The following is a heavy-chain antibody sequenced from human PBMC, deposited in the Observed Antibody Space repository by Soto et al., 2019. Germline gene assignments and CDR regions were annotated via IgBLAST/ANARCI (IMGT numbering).Heavy chain of an antibody. D-gene: IGHD3-9*01. V-gene: IGHV3-48*02. CDR2: ISSSSSTI. Sequence: GGSLRLSCAASGFTFSSYSMNWVRQAPGKGLEWVSYISSSSSTIYYADSVKGRFTISRDNAKNSLYLQMNSLRDEDTAVYYCAGAGLRYFDWLPYYYYGMDVWGQGTTVTVPS. CDR1: GFTFSSYS. CDR3: AGAGLRYFDWLPYYYYGMDV. J-gene: IGHJ6*02.